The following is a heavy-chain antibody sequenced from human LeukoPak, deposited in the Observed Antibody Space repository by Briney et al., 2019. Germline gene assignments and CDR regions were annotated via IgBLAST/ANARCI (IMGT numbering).Heavy chain of an antibody. CDR3: ARESRWMDV. D-gene: IGHD2-15*01. CDR2: INTGNGNT. CDR1: GYTFSGYY. Sequence: GASVKVSCKASGYTFSGYYMHWVRQAPGQGLEWMGWINTGNGNTKYSQEFQGRVTITRDTSASTAYMELSSLRSEDMAVYYCARESRWMDVWGKGTTVTVSS. V-gene: IGHV1-3*03. J-gene: IGHJ6*04.